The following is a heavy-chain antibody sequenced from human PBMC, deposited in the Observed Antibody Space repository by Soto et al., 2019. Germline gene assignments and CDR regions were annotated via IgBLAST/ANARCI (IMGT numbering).Heavy chain of an antibody. CDR2: IYYSGST. J-gene: IGHJ3*02. Sequence: SETLSLTGTVSGGSISSSSYYWGWIRQPPGKGLEWIGSIYYSGSTYYNPSLKSRVTISVDTSKNQFSLKLSPVTAADTAVYYCARLQIAVDAFDIWGQGTMVTVSS. V-gene: IGHV4-39*01. CDR1: GGSISSSSYY. CDR3: ARLQIAVDAFDI. D-gene: IGHD6-19*01.